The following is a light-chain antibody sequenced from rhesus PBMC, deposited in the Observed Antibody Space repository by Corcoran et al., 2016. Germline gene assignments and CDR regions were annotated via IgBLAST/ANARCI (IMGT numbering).Light chain of an antibody. V-gene: IGKV1-22*01. CDR2: KAS. Sequence: DIQMTQSPSSLSASVGDTVTITCRASQSISSWLAGYQQEPGKAPKLLIHKASSLQSGVPSRFSGSGSGTDFTRTISSLQSEEFATYYCQQYSSSPYSFGQGTKVEIK. CDR3: QQYSSSPYS. J-gene: IGKJ2*01. CDR1: QSISSW.